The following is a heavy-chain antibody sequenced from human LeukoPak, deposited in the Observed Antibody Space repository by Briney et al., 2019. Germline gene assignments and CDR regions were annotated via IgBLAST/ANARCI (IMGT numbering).Heavy chain of an antibody. Sequence: ASVKVSCKASGYTFTSYGISWVRQAPGQGLEWMGWISAYNGNTNYAQKLQGRVTMTTDTSTSTAYMELSSLRSEDTAVYYCARESGGTIFGVATPFDYWGQGTLVTVSS. J-gene: IGHJ4*02. V-gene: IGHV1-18*01. CDR3: ARESGGTIFGVATPFDY. D-gene: IGHD3-3*01. CDR2: ISAYNGNT. CDR1: GYTFTSYG.